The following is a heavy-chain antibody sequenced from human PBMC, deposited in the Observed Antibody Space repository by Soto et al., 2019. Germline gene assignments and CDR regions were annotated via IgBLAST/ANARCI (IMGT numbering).Heavy chain of an antibody. CDR1: GGTFSGYV. Sequence: QLVQSGSEVKKPGSSVKVSCQASGGTFSGYVVTWVRQAPGQGLEWMGEFVPLFGTTNYAQRFSGRITITAEESTSTAYMELRTLRSDDTAVYYCATHGLGVSSPACFDNWGQGTLVTVSS. CDR2: FVPLFGTT. V-gene: IGHV1-69*01. J-gene: IGHJ4*02. CDR3: ATHGLGVSSPACFDN.